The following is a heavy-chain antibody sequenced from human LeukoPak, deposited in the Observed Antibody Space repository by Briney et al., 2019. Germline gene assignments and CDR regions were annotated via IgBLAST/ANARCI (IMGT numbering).Heavy chain of an antibody. Sequence: ASVKVSFKASGYTSTSYDINWVRQATGQGLEWMGWMNPNSGNTGYAQKFQGRVTMTRNTSISTAYMELSSLRSEDTAVYYCARGLWFGTDNWFDPWGQGTLVTVSS. V-gene: IGHV1-8*01. D-gene: IGHD3-10*01. CDR2: MNPNSGNT. J-gene: IGHJ5*02. CDR3: ARGLWFGTDNWFDP. CDR1: GYTSTSYD.